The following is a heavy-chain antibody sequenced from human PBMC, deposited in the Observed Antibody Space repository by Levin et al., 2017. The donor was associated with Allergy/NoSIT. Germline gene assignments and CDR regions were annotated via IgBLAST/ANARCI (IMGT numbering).Heavy chain of an antibody. CDR3: ARGGCSATSCLDY. V-gene: IGHV3-74*01. CDR2: INTDGSST. D-gene: IGHD2-15*01. J-gene: IGHJ4*02. Sequence: GGSLRLSCAASGFTFSTYWMHWVRQAPGKGLVWVSRINTDGSSTRYADSVKGRFTISRDNAKNTLYLQMNSLRAEDTAVYYCARGGCSATSCLDYWGQGTLVTVSS. CDR1: GFTFSTYW.